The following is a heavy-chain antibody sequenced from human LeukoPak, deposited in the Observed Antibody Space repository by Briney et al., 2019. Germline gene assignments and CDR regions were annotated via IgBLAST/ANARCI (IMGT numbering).Heavy chain of an antibody. CDR2: IYYSGST. CDR1: GGSISSYY. J-gene: IGHJ4*02. D-gene: IGHD1-26*01. CDR3: ARDPGSSLVTPLYYFDY. V-gene: IGHV4-59*12. Sequence: PSETLSLTCTVSGGSISSYYWSWIRQPPGKGLEWIGYIYYSGSTNYNPSLKSRVTMSVDTSKNQFSLKLSSVTAADTAVYYCARDPGSSLVTPLYYFDYWGQGTLVTVSS.